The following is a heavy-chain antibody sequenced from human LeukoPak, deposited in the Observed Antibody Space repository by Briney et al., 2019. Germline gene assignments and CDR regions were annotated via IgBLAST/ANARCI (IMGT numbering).Heavy chain of an antibody. V-gene: IGHV3-13*01. J-gene: IGHJ6*02. Sequence: PGGSLRLSCAASGFTFSSYDMHWVRQATGKGLEWVSAIGTAGDTYYPGSVKGRFTISRENAKNSLYLQMNSLRAGDTAVYYCARDHGSSGPHRFYYYYYYGMDVWGQGTTVTVSS. CDR1: GFTFSSYD. D-gene: IGHD3-22*01. CDR2: IGTAGDT. CDR3: ARDHGSSGPHRFYYYYYYGMDV.